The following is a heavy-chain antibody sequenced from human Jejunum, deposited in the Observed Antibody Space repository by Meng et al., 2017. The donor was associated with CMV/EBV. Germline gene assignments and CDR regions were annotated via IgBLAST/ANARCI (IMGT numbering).Heavy chain of an antibody. CDR3: VRGVSPTEWPLEK. J-gene: IGHJ4*02. CDR1: GGYISAYD. D-gene: IGHD3-3*01. Sequence: VSGGYISAYDRSWVRESPGKGLEWLGYIQYNESTKYSASLESRVTMSLDRSRNQFSLRLSSVTAADTAVYFCVRGVSPTEWPLEKWGQGTLVTVSS. CDR2: IQYNEST. V-gene: IGHV4-59*01.